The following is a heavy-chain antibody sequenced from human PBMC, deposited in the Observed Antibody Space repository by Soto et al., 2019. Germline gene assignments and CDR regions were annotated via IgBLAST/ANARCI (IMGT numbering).Heavy chain of an antibody. CDR3: ARRSEEHYFYYMGV. J-gene: IGHJ6*03. CDR2: IRPYNGDT. CDR1: GYSFSSYG. V-gene: IGHV1-18*01. Sequence: QAKLVQSGSEVKRPGASVKVSCKASGYSFSSYGIVWVRQAPGQGLEWMGWIRPYNGDTNSAQKFQGRVTLTTDTSTSTAYTKLRTLRYDDTAVYCCARRSEEHYFYYMGVWGKGNRVSVSS. D-gene: IGHD1-26*01.